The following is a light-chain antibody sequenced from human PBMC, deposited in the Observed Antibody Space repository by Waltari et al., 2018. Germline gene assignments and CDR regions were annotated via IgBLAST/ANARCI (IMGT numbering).Light chain of an antibody. J-gene: IGKJ4*01. CDR2: DGS. CDR1: QSVSSY. Sequence: EIVLTQSPATLSLSPGERATLSCRASQSVSSYLLWYQQKPGQAPRLLIYDGSNRATGIPARVSGSGSGTDFTLTISSLEPEDFAVYYCQQRVNWPLTFGGGTKVEI. CDR3: QQRVNWPLT. V-gene: IGKV3-11*01.